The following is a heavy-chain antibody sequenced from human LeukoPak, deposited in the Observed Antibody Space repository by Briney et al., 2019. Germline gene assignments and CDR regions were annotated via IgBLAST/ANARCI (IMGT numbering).Heavy chain of an antibody. CDR2: ISAYNGNT. Sequence: ASVKVSCKASGYTFTSYGISWVRQAPGQGLEWMGWISAYNGNTNYAQKLQGRVTMTTDTSTSTAYMELRSLRSDDTAVYYCARDYPAAGIHNWFDPWGQGTLVTVSS. D-gene: IGHD6-13*01. CDR1: GYTFTSYG. CDR3: ARDYPAAGIHNWFDP. V-gene: IGHV1-18*01. J-gene: IGHJ5*02.